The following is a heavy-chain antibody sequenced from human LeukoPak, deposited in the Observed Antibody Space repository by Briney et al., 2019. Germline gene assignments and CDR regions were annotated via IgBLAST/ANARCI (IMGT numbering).Heavy chain of an antibody. D-gene: IGHD3-10*01. CDR1: GGSISSYY. J-gene: IGHJ4*02. Sequence: PSETLSLTCTVSGGSISSYYWSWIRQPPGKGLEWIGYIYYSGSTNYNPSLKGRLTISVDTSKNQFSLKLSSVTAADTAVYYCARSGLWFGELMGYWGQGNLVTVSS. CDR3: ARSGLWFGELMGY. CDR2: IYYSGST. V-gene: IGHV4-59*01.